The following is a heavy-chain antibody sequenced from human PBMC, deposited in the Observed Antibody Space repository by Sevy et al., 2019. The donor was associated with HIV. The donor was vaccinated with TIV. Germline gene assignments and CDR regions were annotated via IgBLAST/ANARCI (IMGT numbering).Heavy chain of an antibody. CDR2: IYSGGST. CDR1: GFTVSSNY. J-gene: IGHJ1*01. CDR3: ARDFVERGYSSGWYHGTAEYFQH. Sequence: GGSLRLSCAASGFTVSSNYMSWVRQAPGKGLEWVSVIYSGGSTYYADSVKGRFPISRDNSKNTLYLQMNSLRAEDTAVYYCARDFVERGYSSGWYHGTAEYFQHWGQGTLVTVSS. D-gene: IGHD6-19*01. V-gene: IGHV3-53*01.